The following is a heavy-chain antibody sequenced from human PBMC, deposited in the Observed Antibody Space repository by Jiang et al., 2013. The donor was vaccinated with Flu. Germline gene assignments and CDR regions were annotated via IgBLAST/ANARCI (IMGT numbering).Heavy chain of an antibody. CDR3: VLALGVSDAFDI. D-gene: IGHD6-13*01. V-gene: IGHV1-46*01. Sequence: GAEVKKPGASVKVSCKASGYTFTSYYMHWVRQAPGQGLEWMGIINPSGGSTSYAQKFQGRVTMTRDTSTSTVYMELSSLRSEDTAVYYCVLALGVSDAFDIWGQGTMVTVSS. CDR2: INPSGGST. J-gene: IGHJ3*02. CDR1: GYTFTSYY.